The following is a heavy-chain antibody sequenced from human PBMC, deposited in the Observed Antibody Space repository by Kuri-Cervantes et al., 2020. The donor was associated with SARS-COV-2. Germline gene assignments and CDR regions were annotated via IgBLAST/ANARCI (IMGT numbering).Heavy chain of an antibody. D-gene: IGHD4-17*01. Sequence: KVSCKGSGYSFTSYWIGWVRQMPGKGLEWMGIIYPGDSDTRYSPSFQGQVTISADKSISTAYLQWSSLKASDTAMYYCARLSGLSTVTTSRPYWGQGTLVTVSS. V-gene: IGHV5-51*01. J-gene: IGHJ4*02. CDR1: GYSFTSYW. CDR3: ARLSGLSTVTTSRPY. CDR2: IYPGDSDT.